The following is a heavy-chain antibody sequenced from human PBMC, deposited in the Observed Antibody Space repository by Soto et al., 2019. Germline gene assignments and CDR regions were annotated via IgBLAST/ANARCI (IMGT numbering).Heavy chain of an antibody. J-gene: IGHJ4*02. Sequence: EVQLVESGGGLVKPGGSLRLSCAASGFTFSSYSMNWVRQAPGKGLEWVSSISSSSSYIYYADSVKGRFTISRDNAKKSLYLQMTSLRAEDTAVYYCARDPPGYSYGYGLGYWGQGTLVTVSP. CDR3: ARDPPGYSYGYGLGY. V-gene: IGHV3-21*01. CDR2: ISSSSSYI. CDR1: GFTFSSYS. D-gene: IGHD5-18*01.